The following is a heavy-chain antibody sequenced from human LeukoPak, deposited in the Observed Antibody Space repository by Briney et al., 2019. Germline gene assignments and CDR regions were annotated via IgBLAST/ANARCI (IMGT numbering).Heavy chain of an antibody. CDR3: ARATGEKSEFDP. V-gene: IGHV1-18*01. CDR2: ISAYNGNT. CDR1: GYTFTSYG. J-gene: IGHJ5*02. Sequence: ASVKVSCKASGYTFTSYGISWVRQAPGQGAGWMGWISAYNGNTNYAQKLQGRVTMTTDTSTSTAYMELRSLRSDDTAVYYCARATGEKSEFDPWGQGTLVTVSS. D-gene: IGHD3-16*01.